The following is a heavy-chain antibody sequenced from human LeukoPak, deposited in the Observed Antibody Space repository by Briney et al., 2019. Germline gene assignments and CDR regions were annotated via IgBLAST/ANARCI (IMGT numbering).Heavy chain of an antibody. CDR2: IWPSGST. D-gene: IGHD2-21*01. Sequence: RSSETLSLTCAVYGGSFSGYYWSWIRQPPGKGLEWIGYIWPSGSTNYNPSLSGRVAISLDKSRNHFTLMVTAVTAADTAFYYCARKGPEHLPTYFDHWGRGILVTVSS. CDR3: ARKGPEHLPTYFDH. CDR1: GGSFSGYY. J-gene: IGHJ4*02. V-gene: IGHV4-34*01.